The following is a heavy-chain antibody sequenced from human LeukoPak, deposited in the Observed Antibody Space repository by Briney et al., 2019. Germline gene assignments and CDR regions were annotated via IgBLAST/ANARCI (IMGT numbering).Heavy chain of an antibody. CDR1: GFTFSSYW. V-gene: IGHV3-21*01. D-gene: IGHD5-24*01. CDR2: ISSTVGYI. CDR3: ARDDGYHYGMDV. J-gene: IGHJ6*02. Sequence: GGSLRLSCAASGFTFSSYWMSWVRQAPGKGLEWVSSISSTVGYIYYADSVKGRFTISRDNAKSSLYLQMNSLRAEDTAVYYCARDDGYHYGMDVWGQGTTVTVSS.